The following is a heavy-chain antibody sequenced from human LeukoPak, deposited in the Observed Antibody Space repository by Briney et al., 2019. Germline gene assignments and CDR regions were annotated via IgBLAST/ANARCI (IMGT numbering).Heavy chain of an antibody. V-gene: IGHV3-21*01. CDR1: GFTFSSYS. J-gene: IGHJ6*02. CDR3: AAPYGYDSSGYYYDYYYGMDV. D-gene: IGHD3-22*01. Sequence: GGSLRLSCAASGFTFSSYSMNWVRQAPGKGLEWVSSISSSSSYIYYADSVKGRFTISRDNAKNSLYLQMNSLRAEDMAVYYCAAPYGYDSSGYYYDYYYGMDVWGQGTTATVSS. CDR2: ISSSSSYI.